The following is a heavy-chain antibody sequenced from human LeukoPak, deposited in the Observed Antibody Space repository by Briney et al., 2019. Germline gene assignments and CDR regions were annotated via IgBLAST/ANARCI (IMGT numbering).Heavy chain of an antibody. CDR3: TREAVWGTADY. CDR2: TYYRSKWYN. V-gene: IGHV6-1*01. CDR1: GDGFSSNSAA. D-gene: IGHD3-16*01. Sequence: SQTLSLSCAISGDGFSSNSAAMNWIRQSPSRGFEWLGRTYYRSKWYNDYAVSVKSRITINPDTSRNQFSLHLNSVTPEDTAVYYCTREAVWGTADYWAQGTLVTVSS. J-gene: IGHJ4*02.